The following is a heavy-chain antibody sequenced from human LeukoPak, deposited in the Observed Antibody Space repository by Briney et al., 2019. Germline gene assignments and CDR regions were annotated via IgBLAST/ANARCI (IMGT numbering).Heavy chain of an antibody. V-gene: IGHV3-48*01. D-gene: IGHD3-22*01. Sequence: GGSLRLSCAASGFIFRDFSMNWVRQAPGKGLEWVSYTSTSSSTIYYAESVKGRFTISRDNAKNSLYLQMNSLRAEDTAVYYCARRGYDSSGYYGFLDYWGQGTLVTVSS. J-gene: IGHJ4*02. CDR2: TSTSSSTI. CDR3: ARRGYDSSGYYGFLDY. CDR1: GFIFRDFS.